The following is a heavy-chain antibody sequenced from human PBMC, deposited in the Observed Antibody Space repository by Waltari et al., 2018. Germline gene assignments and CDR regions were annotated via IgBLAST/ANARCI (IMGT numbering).Heavy chain of an antibody. V-gene: IGHV3-30*01. CDR1: GFTFSSYA. J-gene: IGHJ4*02. CDR2: ISYDGSNK. D-gene: IGHD6-19*01. Sequence: QVQLVESGGGVVQPGRSLRLSCAASGFTFSSYAMHWVRQAPGKGLEWVAVISYDGSNKYYADSVKGRFTISRDNSKNTLYLQMNSLRAEDTAVYYCARRGGVAVAGTLDYWGQGTLVTVSS. CDR3: ARRGGVAVAGTLDY.